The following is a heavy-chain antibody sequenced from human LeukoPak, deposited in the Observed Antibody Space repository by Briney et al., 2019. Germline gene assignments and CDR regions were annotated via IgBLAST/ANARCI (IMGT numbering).Heavy chain of an antibody. CDR1: GFTFSSYA. J-gene: IGHJ6*02. Sequence: GRSLRLSCAASGFTFSSYAMHWVRQAPGKGLEWVAVISYDGSNKYYADSVKGRFTISRDNSKNTLYLQMNSLRAEDTAVYYCARAVHYYGMDVWGQGTTVTVSS. V-gene: IGHV3-30-3*01. CDR2: ISYDGSNK. CDR3: ARAVHYYGMDV.